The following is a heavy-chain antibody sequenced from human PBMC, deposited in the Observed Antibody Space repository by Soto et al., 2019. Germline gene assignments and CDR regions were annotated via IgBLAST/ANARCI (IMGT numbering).Heavy chain of an antibody. CDR3: ARGGGGVVVAAQNQAYYYYYGMEV. Sequence: GASVKVSCKASGYTFTSYDINWVRQATGQGLEWMGWMNPNSGNTGYAQKFQGRVTMTRNTSISTAYMELSSLRSEDTAVYYCARGGGGVVVAAQNQAYYYYYGMEVWGQGTTVTVS. CDR1: GYTFTSYD. V-gene: IGHV1-8*01. D-gene: IGHD2-15*01. CDR2: MNPNSGNT. J-gene: IGHJ6*02.